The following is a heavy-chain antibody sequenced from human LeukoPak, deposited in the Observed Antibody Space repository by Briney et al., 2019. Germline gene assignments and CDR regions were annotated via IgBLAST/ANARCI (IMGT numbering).Heavy chain of an antibody. CDR1: GFTFSSYV. CDR3: AKGSKGTYDY. Sequence: GGSLRLSCVASGFTFSSYVMTWVRQAPGKGLEWVSSIIGNGGSTYYADSVKGRFTISRDNSKNTLYLQMNSLRAEDTAIYYCAKGSKGTYDYWGQGTLVTVSS. CDR2: IIGNGGST. J-gene: IGHJ4*02. V-gene: IGHV3-23*01.